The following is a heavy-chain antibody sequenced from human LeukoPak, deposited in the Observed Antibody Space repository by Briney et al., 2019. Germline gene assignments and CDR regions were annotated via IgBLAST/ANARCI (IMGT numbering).Heavy chain of an antibody. D-gene: IGHD3-9*01. CDR1: GFTFTSSA. Sequence: SVKVSCKASGFTFTSSAVQWVRLARGQRLEWIGWIVVGSGNTNYAQKFQERVTITRDMSTSTAYMELSSLRSEDTAVYYCAAGLRYFDWLPPLGYWGQGTLVTVSS. CDR3: AAGLRYFDWLPPLGY. J-gene: IGHJ4*02. CDR2: IVVGSGNT. V-gene: IGHV1-58*01.